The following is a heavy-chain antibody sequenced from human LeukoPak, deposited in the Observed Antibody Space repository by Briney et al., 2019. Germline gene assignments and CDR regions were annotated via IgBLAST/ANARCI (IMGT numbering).Heavy chain of an antibody. CDR1: GFTFSSYW. V-gene: IGHV3-7*01. CDR3: ARSQGVPAAISVWFDP. Sequence: GGSLRLSGAASGFTFSSYWMSWVRQAPGKGLEWVANIKQDGSEKYYVDSVKGRFTISRDNAKNSLYLQMNSLRAEDTAVYYCARSQGVPAAISVWFDPWGQGTLVTVSS. D-gene: IGHD2-2*01. CDR2: IKQDGSEK. J-gene: IGHJ5*02.